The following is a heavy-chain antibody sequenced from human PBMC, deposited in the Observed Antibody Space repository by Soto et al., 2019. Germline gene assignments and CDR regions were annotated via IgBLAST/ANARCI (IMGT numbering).Heavy chain of an antibody. V-gene: IGHV4-59*08. CDR1: GGSISSYY. CDR3: ARHVARPVLNRGAGPAAIDWFDP. D-gene: IGHD2-2*01. CDR2: IYYSGST. J-gene: IGHJ5*02. Sequence: QVQLQESGPGLVKPSETLSLTCTVSGGSISSYYWSWIRQPPGKGLEWIGYIYYSGSTNYNPSLKSRVTISVATSKNRFSLMRSSVTAAGTSVYYCARHVARPVLNRGAGPAAIDWFDPWGQGTLVTVSS.